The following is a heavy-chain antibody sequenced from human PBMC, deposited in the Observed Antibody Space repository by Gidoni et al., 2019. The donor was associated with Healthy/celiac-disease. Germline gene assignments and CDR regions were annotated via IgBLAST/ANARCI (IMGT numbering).Heavy chain of an antibody. CDR3: ARGGWLVYDY. J-gene: IGHJ4*02. CDR1: GGSFSGYY. V-gene: IGHV4-34*01. Sequence: QVQLQQWGAGLVKPSENLSLTCAVYGGSFSGYYWSWIRQPPGKGLEWIGEINHSGSTNYNPSLKSRVTISVDTSKNQFSLKLSSVTAADTAVYYCARGGWLVYDYWGQGTLVTVSS. D-gene: IGHD6-19*01. CDR2: INHSGST.